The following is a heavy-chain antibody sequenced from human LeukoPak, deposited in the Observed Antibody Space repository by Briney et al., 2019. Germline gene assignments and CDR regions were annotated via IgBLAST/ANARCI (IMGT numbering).Heavy chain of an antibody. CDR1: GGSISSGGYY. Sequence: SETLSLTCTVSGGSISSGGYYWSWIRQHPGKGREGFGYIYYCGSTYYSPSLKSPVTISVDASKNQFSLKLTSVTAANTAVYYCATRAYDSSGYQFDYWGQGTLVTVSS. J-gene: IGHJ4*02. CDR3: ATRAYDSSGYQFDY. D-gene: IGHD3-22*01. CDR2: IYYCGST. V-gene: IGHV4-31*01.